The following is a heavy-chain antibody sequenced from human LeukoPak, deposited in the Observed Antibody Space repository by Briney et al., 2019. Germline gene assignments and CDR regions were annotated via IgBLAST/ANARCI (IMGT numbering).Heavy chain of an antibody. CDR3: ARGARDYFELDY. CDR1: GFTVSSNY. Sequence: GGSLRLSCAASGFTVSSNYMSWVRQAPGKGLEWVSVIHSGGTTYYADSVKDRFTISRDNSKNTLFLQMDNLRVEDTAVYYCARGARDYFELDYWGQGTLVTVSS. V-gene: IGHV3-66*01. D-gene: IGHD3-22*01. J-gene: IGHJ4*02. CDR2: IHSGGTT.